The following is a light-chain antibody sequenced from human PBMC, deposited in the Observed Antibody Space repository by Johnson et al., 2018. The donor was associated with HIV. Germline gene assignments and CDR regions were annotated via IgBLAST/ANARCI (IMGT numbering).Light chain of an antibody. Sequence: QSVLTQPPSVSAAPGQKVTISCSGSSFNIGNNYVSWYQQLPGTAPKLLIYENNKRPSGIPDRFSGSKSGTSATLGITGLQTGDEADYYCGTWDSSLRGGVFGTGTKVTVL. J-gene: IGLJ1*01. CDR3: GTWDSSLRGGV. V-gene: IGLV1-51*02. CDR1: SFNIGNNY. CDR2: ENN.